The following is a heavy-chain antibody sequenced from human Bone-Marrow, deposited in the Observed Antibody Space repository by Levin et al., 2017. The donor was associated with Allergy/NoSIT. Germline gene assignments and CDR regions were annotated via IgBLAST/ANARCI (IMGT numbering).Heavy chain of an antibody. CDR3: ARRRTSGSYSNFDY. V-gene: IGHV5-51*01. D-gene: IGHD1-26*01. J-gene: IGHJ4*02. CDR1: EYRFSSFW. Sequence: GGSLRLSCGGSEYRFSSFWIGWVRQKPGKGLEWMGIIYPDDSDTRYSPSFQGQVTISADRATNTAYLQWSSLKASDTAMYFCARRRTSGSYSNFDYWGQGTLVTVSS. CDR2: IYPDDSDT.